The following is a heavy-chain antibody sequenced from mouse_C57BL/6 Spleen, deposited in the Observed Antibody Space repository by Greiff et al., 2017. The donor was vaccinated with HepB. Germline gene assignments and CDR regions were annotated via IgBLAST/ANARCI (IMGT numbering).Heavy chain of an antibody. CDR1: GYSITSGYY. Sequence: EVHLVESGPGLVKPSQSLSLTCSVTGYSITSGYYWNWIRQFPGNKLEWMGYISYDGSNNYNPSLKNRISITRDTSKNQFFLKLNSVTTEDTATYYCARGGSSPLFAYWGQGTLVTVSA. CDR3: ARGGSSPLFAY. D-gene: IGHD1-1*01. J-gene: IGHJ3*01. V-gene: IGHV3-6*01. CDR2: ISYDGSN.